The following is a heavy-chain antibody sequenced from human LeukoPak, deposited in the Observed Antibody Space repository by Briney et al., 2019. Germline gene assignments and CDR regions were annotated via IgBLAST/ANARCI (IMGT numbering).Heavy chain of an antibody. V-gene: IGHV4-34*01. J-gene: IGHJ5*02. CDR3: ARGLPPVRARAFISMIRGATTGPNNWFDP. Sequence: SETLSLTCAVYGGSFNDYFWSWIRQPPGKGLEWIGEINHSGSTNYNPSLKSRVTISIDTSKNQFSLKLNSVTAADTAVYYCARGLPPVRARAFISMIRGATTGPNNWFDPWGQGTLVTVSS. CDR1: GGSFNDYF. CDR2: INHSGST. D-gene: IGHD3-10*01.